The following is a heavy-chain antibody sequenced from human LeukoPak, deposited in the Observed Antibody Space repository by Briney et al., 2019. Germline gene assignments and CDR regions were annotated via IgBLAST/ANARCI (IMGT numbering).Heavy chain of an antibody. CDR1: GFTFSSYA. V-gene: IGHV3-30*04. CDR2: ISYDGSNK. Sequence: GGSLRLSCAASGFTFSSYAMHWVRQAPGKGLEWVAVISYDGSNKYYADSVKGRFTISRDNSKDTLYLQMNSLRAEDTAVYYCARAGELLDPGNYFDYWGQGTLVTVSS. D-gene: IGHD1-26*01. CDR3: ARAGELLDPGNYFDY. J-gene: IGHJ4*02.